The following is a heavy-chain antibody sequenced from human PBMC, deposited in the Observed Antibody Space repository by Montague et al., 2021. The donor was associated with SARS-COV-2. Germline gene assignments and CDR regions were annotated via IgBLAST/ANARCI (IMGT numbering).Heavy chain of an antibody. CDR1: GFSLTTNGVG. J-gene: IGHJ4*02. V-gene: IGHV2-5*02. D-gene: IGHD3-22*01. CDR2: IYWDDDK. CDR3: VRGSHNENSGYFVPFDY. Sequence: PALVKPTQTLTLTCTFSGFSLTTNGVGVGWIRQPPGKALEWVALIYWDDDKRFSPSLKTRLTISKDTSKKQVVLTLTDMDPVDTATYFCVRGSHNENSGYFVPFDYWGQGLLVTVSS.